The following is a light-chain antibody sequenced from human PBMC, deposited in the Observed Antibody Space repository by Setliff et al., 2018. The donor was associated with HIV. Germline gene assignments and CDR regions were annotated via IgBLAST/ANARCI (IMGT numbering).Light chain of an antibody. V-gene: IGLV2-11*01. CDR3: SSYSTSNTPSVI. CDR1: SNDVGAYSF. J-gene: IGLJ2*01. Sequence: QSVLTQPRSVSGSPGQSVTISCTGTSNDVGAYSFVSWFQQLPGAVPRLMIFDSNKRPSGVPDRFSGSKSGNTASLTISGLQADDEADYYCSSYSTSNTPSVIFGGGTKVTVL. CDR2: DSN.